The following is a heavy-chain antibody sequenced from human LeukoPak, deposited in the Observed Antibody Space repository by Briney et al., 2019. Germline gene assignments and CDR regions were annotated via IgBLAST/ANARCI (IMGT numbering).Heavy chain of an antibody. J-gene: IGHJ4*02. D-gene: IGHD3-22*01. V-gene: IGHV4-31*03. CDR1: GGSISSGGYY. Sequence: SQTLSLTCTVSGGSISSGGYYWSWIRQHPGKGLEWIGYIYYSGSTYYNPSLRSRVTISVDTSKNQFSLKLSSVTAADTAVYYCARGASCSRHYDSSGYSDYWGQGTLVTVSS. CDR3: ARGASCSRHYDSSGYSDY. CDR2: IYYSGST.